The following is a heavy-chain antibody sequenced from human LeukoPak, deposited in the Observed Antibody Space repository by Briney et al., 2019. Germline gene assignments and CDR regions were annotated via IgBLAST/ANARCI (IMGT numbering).Heavy chain of an antibody. V-gene: IGHV3-30*18. J-gene: IGHJ4*02. CDR2: ISYDGSNK. D-gene: IGHD3-9*01. Sequence: PGGSLRLSCAASGFTFSSYGMHWVRQAPGKGLEWVAVISYDGSNKYYADSVKGRFTISRDNPKNTLYLQMNSLRAEDTAVYYCAKSLTGYYSNWGQGTLVTVSS. CDR3: AKSLTGYYSN. CDR1: GFTFSSYG.